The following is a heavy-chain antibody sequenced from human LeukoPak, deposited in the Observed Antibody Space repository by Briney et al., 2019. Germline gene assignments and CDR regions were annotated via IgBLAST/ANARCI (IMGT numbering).Heavy chain of an antibody. CDR3: ARLNFRGGEALHFDS. Sequence: SETLSLTCSVSGGSLTNYYWGWIRQPPGKGLEFIGYIHSDGTTNYDSSLQSRVAISLDTSKIQFSLRLYSVTAVDTALYFCARLNFRGGEALHFDSWGQGTLVTVSP. D-gene: IGHD3-16*01. J-gene: IGHJ4*02. CDR1: GGSLTNYY. CDR2: IHSDGTT. V-gene: IGHV4-4*09.